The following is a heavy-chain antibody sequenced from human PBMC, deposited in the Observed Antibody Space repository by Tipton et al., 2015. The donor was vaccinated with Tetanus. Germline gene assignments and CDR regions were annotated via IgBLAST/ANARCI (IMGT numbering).Heavy chain of an antibody. V-gene: IGHV3-48*02. CDR1: GFTFSSYN. CDR2: ITSSSSTI. D-gene: IGHD6-13*01. CDR3: ARAFFAAATS. J-gene: IGHJ5*02. Sequence: LRLSCAASGFTFSSYNMNWVRQAPGKGLEWVSYITSSSSTIYYADSVKGRFTISRDNAKNSLYLQMNSLRDDDTAVYYCARAFFAAATSWGQGTLVTVSS.